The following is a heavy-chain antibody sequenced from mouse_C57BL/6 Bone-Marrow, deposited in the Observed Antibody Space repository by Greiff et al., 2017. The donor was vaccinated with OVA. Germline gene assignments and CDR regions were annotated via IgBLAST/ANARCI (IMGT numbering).Heavy chain of an antibody. CDR3: ARSTMITRFAY. D-gene: IGHD2-4*01. CDR2: IYPRSGNT. Sequence: QVQLKESGAELARPGASVKLSCKASGYTFTSYGISWVKQRTGQGLEWIGEIYPRSGNTYYNEKFKGKATLTADKSSSTAYMELRSLTSEDSAVYFCARSTMITRFAYWGQGTLVTVSA. CDR1: GYTFTSYG. V-gene: IGHV1-81*01. J-gene: IGHJ3*01.